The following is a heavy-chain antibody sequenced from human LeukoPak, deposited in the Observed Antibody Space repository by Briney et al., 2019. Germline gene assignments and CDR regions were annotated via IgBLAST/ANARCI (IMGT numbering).Heavy chain of an antibody. J-gene: IGHJ6*03. V-gene: IGHV1-69*13. Sequence: SVKVSCKASGGTFSSYAISWVRQAPGQGLEWMGGIIPIFGTANYAQKFQGRVTITADESTSTAYMELSSLRSEDTAVYYCARSIAAAGIYYYMDVWGKGTTVTVSS. CDR2: IIPIFGTA. CDR3: ARSIAAAGIYYYMDV. CDR1: GGTFSSYA. D-gene: IGHD6-13*01.